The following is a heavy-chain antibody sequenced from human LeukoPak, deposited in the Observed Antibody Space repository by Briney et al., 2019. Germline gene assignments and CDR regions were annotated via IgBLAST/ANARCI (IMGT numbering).Heavy chain of an antibody. V-gene: IGHV4-4*07. CDR1: GGSISSYY. CDR3: ARDVHDFWSGSEGWFDP. CDR2: IYTSGST. D-gene: IGHD3-3*01. J-gene: IGHJ5*02. Sequence: SETLSLTCTVSGGSISSYYWSWIRLPAGKGLEWIGRIYTSGSTNYNPSLKSRVTMSVDTSKNQFSLKLSSVTAADTAVYYCARDVHDFWSGSEGWFDPWGQGTLVTVSS.